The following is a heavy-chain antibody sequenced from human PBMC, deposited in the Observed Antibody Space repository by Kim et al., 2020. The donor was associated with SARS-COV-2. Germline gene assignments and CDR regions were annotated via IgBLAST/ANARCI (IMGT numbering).Heavy chain of an antibody. CDR2: NNTDTGVP. CDR1: GYTFDDYY. CDR3: AREASPRGFDV. Sequence: ASVKVSCKASGYTFDDYYIHWVRQAPGQGIEWMGRNNTDTGVPNYAQKFQGRVTMTRDTSINTAYMELSGLRSDDTVIYYCAREASPRGFDVWGQGTTVTVSS. J-gene: IGHJ6*02. D-gene: IGHD5-12*01. V-gene: IGHV1-2*05.